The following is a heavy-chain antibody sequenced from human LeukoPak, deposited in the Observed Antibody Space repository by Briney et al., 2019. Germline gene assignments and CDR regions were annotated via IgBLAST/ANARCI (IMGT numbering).Heavy chain of an antibody. CDR2: ISSSGSTM. J-gene: IGHJ4*02. D-gene: IGHD1-26*01. V-gene: IGHV3-11*01. Sequence: GGSLRLSCAASGFSFSDSYMSWIRQAPGKGLEWVSYISSSGSTMNYADSVKGRFTISRDNSKNTLYLQMSSLTAKDTAVYYCAKDRSIGTYYTFDSWGQGTLVTVSS. CDR1: GFSFSDSY. CDR3: AKDRSIGTYYTFDS.